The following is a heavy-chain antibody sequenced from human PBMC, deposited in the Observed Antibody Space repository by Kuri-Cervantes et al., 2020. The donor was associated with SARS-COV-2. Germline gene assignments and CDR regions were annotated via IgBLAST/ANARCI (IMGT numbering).Heavy chain of an antibody. V-gene: IGHV3-73*01. CDR3: TRHGEYDFWSGYYVYYYYYMDV. CDR1: GFTFSGSA. D-gene: IGHD3-3*01. Sequence: GESLKISCAASGFTFSGSAMHRVRQASGKGLEWVGRIRSKANSYATAYAASVKGRFTISRDDSKNTAYLQMNSLKTEDTAVYYCTRHGEYDFWSGYYVYYYYYMDVWGKGTTVTVSS. J-gene: IGHJ6*03. CDR2: IRSKANSYAT.